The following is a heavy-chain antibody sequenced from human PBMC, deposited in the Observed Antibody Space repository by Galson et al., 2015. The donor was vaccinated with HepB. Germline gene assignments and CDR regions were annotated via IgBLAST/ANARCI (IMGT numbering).Heavy chain of an antibody. Sequence: SCKASGYTFTGYYMHWVRQAPGQGLEWMGWINPNSGGTNYAQKFQGRVTMARDTSINTAYMELNNLRSDDTAVYYCARDHPSYYDFWSGLDYWGQGTLVTVSS. CDR1: GYTFTGYY. J-gene: IGHJ4*02. CDR2: INPNSGGT. CDR3: ARDHPSYYDFWSGLDY. V-gene: IGHV1-2*02. D-gene: IGHD3-3*01.